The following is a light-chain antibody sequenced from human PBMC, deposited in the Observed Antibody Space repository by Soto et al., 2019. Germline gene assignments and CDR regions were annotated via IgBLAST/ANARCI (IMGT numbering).Light chain of an antibody. CDR1: QSISTW. CDR2: DAS. V-gene: IGKV1-5*01. Sequence: QMTQSPSTLSGSVGDRVTITCRASQSISTWLAWYQQKPGKAPKLLIFDASTLQSGVPSRFSGSGSGTEFTLTISSLQPDDFATYYCQQYNTFSTFGQGTKVDIK. J-gene: IGKJ1*01. CDR3: QQYNTFST.